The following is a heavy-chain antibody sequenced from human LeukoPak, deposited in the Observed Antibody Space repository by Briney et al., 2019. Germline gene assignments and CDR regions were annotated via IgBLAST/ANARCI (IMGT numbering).Heavy chain of an antibody. V-gene: IGHV4-4*02. J-gene: IGHJ4*02. CDR1: GGXLSSSIC. CDR3: AGRWALTGEPN. D-gene: IGHD7-27*01. Sequence: SETLSLTCAVSGGXLSSSICWSWVRQPPGKGLEWIGGISNRGSTNYNSSLKSRVTISIDESKDQFSLTLNSVTAADTAVYYCAGRWALTGEPNWGQGTLVTVSS. CDR2: ISNRGST.